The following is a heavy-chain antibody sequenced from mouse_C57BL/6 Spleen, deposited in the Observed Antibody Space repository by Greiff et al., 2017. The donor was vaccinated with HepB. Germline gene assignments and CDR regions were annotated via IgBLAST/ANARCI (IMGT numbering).Heavy chain of an antibody. CDR1: GFTFSSYA. V-gene: IGHV5-4*01. CDR3: ARDWAQANWDWFAY. J-gene: IGHJ3*01. D-gene: IGHD4-1*01. CDR2: ISDGGSYT. Sequence: EVQVVESGGGLVKPGGSLKLSCAASGFTFSSYAMSWVRQTPEKRLEWVATISDGGSYTYYPDNVKGRFTISRDNAKNNLYLQMSHLKSEDTAMYYSARDWAQANWDWFAYWGQGTLVTVSA.